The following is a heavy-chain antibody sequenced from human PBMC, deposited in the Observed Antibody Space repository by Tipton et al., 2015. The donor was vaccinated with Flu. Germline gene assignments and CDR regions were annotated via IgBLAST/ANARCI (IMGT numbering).Heavy chain of an antibody. CDR3: ARRDYSNYVSEPKNWFDS. Sequence: TLSLTCSVSGDSIGSGYFWGWLRQAPGQGLEWIGNVHRAGNPYYNPSLRSRVTITVDRPKNHFSLRLTSVPAADTAVYYCARRDYSNYVSEPKNWFDSWGQGTLVTVSS. CDR1: GDSIGSGYF. J-gene: IGHJ5*01. CDR2: VHRAGNP. D-gene: IGHD4-11*01. V-gene: IGHV4-38-2*01.